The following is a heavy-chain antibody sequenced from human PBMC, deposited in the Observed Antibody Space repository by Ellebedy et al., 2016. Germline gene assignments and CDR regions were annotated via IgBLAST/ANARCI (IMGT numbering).Heavy chain of an antibody. J-gene: IGHJ4*02. D-gene: IGHD2/OR15-2a*01. CDR1: GYTFTNYA. V-gene: IGHV1-3*01. CDR2: INGGNGNT. CDR3: GRARNSFYCDS. Sequence: ASVKVSCKASGYTFTNYAIHWVRQAPGQSLQWMGWINGGNGNTKYSQKFQGRVSFTRDASASTAYMELSSLTSEDTAVYFCGRARNSFYCDSWGQGTMVTVSS.